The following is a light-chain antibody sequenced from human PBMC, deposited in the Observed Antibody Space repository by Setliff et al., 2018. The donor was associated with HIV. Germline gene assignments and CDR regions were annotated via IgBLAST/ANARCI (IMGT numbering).Light chain of an antibody. CDR1: SSNIETHY. Sequence: QSALTQPPSASGAPGQTVTSPCSGSSSNIETHYVYWYQQFPGTAPKLLIYRNDQRPSGVPARFSGSKSGTSAALTISDLRAEDEAESFCAAWNDRPTGIYVFGTGTKVTVL. J-gene: IGLJ1*01. CDR2: RND. V-gene: IGLV1-47*01. CDR3: AAWNDRPTGIYV.